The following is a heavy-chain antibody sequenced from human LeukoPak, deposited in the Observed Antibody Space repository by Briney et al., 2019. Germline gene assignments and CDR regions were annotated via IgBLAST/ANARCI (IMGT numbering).Heavy chain of an antibody. CDR2: ISSSGSII. CDR3: ARTQQLVLRSPLDP. Sequence: SGGSLRLSCAASGFTFSDYYMSWIRQAPGKGLEWVSYISSSGSIIYYADSVKGRFTISRDNAKNSLYLQMNSLRAEDTAVYYCARTQQLVLRSPLDPWGQGTLVTVSS. CDR1: GFTFSDYY. V-gene: IGHV3-11*01. D-gene: IGHD6-13*01. J-gene: IGHJ5*02.